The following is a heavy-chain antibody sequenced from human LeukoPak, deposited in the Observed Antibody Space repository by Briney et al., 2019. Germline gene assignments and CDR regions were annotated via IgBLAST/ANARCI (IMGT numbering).Heavy chain of an antibody. V-gene: IGHV3-15*07. CDR2: IKSEIDGGAT. CDR3: TTGGSVIVAGTRAFDI. D-gene: IGHD5-12*01. J-gene: IGHJ3*02. Sequence: GGSLRLSCIASDFTFSNTWMNWVRQAPGKGLEWVGRIKSEIDGGATDYAAPVQGRFTVSRDDSQATLYLQMNSLKTEDTAVYYCTTGGSVIVAGTRAFDIWGLGTVATVSS. CDR1: DFTFSNTW.